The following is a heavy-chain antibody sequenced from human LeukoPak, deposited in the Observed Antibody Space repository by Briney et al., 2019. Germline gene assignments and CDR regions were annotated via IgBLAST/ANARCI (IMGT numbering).Heavy chain of an antibody. D-gene: IGHD6-19*01. V-gene: IGHV1-69*05. CDR2: IIPISGTA. J-gene: IGHJ2*01. CDR1: GGTFSSYA. CDR3: ARTARLGGAVAGVNFDL. Sequence: ASVKVSCKASGGTFSSYAISWVRQAPGQGPEWIGGIIPISGTAKYAQKFQGRVTMTRDMSTSTVYMELSSLRSEDTAVYYCARTARLGGAVAGVNFDLWGRGTLVTVSS.